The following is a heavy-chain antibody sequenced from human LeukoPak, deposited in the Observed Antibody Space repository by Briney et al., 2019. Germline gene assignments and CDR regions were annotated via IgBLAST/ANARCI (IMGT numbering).Heavy chain of an antibody. CDR3: VPYSSSSLSYFDY. D-gene: IGHD6-6*01. CDR1: GFTVSSNY. CDR2: IYAGGTT. V-gene: IGHV3-53*01. Sequence: GGSLRLSCAASGFTVSSNYMGWVRQASGKGLEWVSLIYAGGTTYYATSVKGRFTLSRDSSKNTLYLQMNSLRADDTAVCARVPYSSSSLSYFDYWGQGTLVTVSS. J-gene: IGHJ4*02.